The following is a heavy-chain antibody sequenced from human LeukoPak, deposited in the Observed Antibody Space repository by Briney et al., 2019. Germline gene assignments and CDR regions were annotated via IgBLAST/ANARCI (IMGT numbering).Heavy chain of an antibody. Sequence: GGSLRLSCATSGFNIRVDYVNWVRQAPGKGLEWVSHINSDGSWTSYADSVKGRFTISKDNAKNTVYLQMNSLRAEDTAVYYCVSFYETYWGRGTLVTVSS. CDR2: INSDGSWT. CDR1: GFNIRVDY. J-gene: IGHJ4*02. V-gene: IGHV3-74*01. D-gene: IGHD2/OR15-2a*01. CDR3: VSFYETY.